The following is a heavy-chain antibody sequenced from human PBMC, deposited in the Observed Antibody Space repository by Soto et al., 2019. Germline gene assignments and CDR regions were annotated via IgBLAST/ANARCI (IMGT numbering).Heavy chain of an antibody. Sequence: EAQLVESGGGLVQPGRSLRLSRVASGFTFDDYAIHWVRQAPGKGLEWVSGISWNGAATGYADSVKGRLSISRDNAKNSLYLQMSSLRTEDTAIYYCANLPLYGSGFDCWGQGTLVTVSS. CDR2: ISWNGAAT. D-gene: IGHD3-10*01. J-gene: IGHJ4*02. CDR3: ANLPLYGSGFDC. V-gene: IGHV3-9*01. CDR1: GFTFDDYA.